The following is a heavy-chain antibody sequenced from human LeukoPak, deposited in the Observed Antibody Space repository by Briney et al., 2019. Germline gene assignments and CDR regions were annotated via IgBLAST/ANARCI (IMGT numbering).Heavy chain of an antibody. V-gene: IGHV3-74*01. Sequence: GGSLRLSCAASGFTFSSYWMHWVRQAPGKGLVWVSRINSDGSSTSYADSVKGRFTISRDNAKNTLYLQMNSLRAEDTAVYYCARVALFVGDYAHYFDYRGQGTLVTVSS. D-gene: IGHD4-17*01. CDR2: INSDGSST. J-gene: IGHJ4*02. CDR1: GFTFSSYW. CDR3: ARVALFVGDYAHYFDY.